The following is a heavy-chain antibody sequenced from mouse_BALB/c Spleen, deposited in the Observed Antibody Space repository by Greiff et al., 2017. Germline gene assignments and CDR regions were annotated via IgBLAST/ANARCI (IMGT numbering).Heavy chain of an antibody. V-gene: IGHV1-5*01. Sequence: EVQLQQSGTVLARPGASVKMSCKASGYTFTSYRMHWVKQRPGQGLEWIGAIYPGNSDTSYNQKFKGKAKLTAVTSTSTAYMELSSLTNEDSAVYYCTRSFGYDGAWFAYWGQGTLVTVSA. CDR3: TRSFGYDGAWFAY. CDR1: GYTFTSYR. J-gene: IGHJ3*01. CDR2: IYPGNSDT. D-gene: IGHD2-2*01.